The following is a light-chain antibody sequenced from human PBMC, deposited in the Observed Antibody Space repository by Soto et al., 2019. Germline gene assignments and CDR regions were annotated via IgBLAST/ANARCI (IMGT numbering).Light chain of an antibody. V-gene: IGKV3-15*01. CDR3: QHYTTYPWT. J-gene: IGKJ1*01. CDR2: GAA. Sequence: EIVMTQSPAILSVSPGERATLSCRANQSISSNLAWYQQKPGQAPRLLIYGAATRATGIPARFSGSGSGTDFTLTINSLQPDDFATFYCQHYTTYPWTFGQGTKVEIK. CDR1: QSISSN.